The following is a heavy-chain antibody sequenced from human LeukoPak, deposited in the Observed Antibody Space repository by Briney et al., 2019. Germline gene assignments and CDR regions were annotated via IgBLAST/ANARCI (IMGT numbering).Heavy chain of an antibody. CDR2: INHSGST. D-gene: IGHD5-18*01. Sequence: PSETLSLTCAVYGGSFSGYYWSWIRQPPGKGLEWIGEINHSGSTNYNPSLKSRVTISVDTSKNQFSLKLSSVTAADTAVNYCARATGYGYSGGVSDYWGQGTLVTVSS. CDR3: ARATGYGYSGGVSDY. V-gene: IGHV4-34*01. J-gene: IGHJ4*02. CDR1: GGSFSGYY.